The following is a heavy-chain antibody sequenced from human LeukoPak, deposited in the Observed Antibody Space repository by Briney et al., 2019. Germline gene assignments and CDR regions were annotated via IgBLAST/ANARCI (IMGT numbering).Heavy chain of an antibody. V-gene: IGHV3-9*01. CDR1: GFTFSSYA. J-gene: IGHJ2*01. CDR2: ISWNSGSI. Sequence: GGSLRLSCAASGFTFSSYAMSWVRQAPGKGLEWVSGISWNSGSIGYADSVKGRFTISRDNAKNSLYLQMNSLRAEDTAVYYCAKDRSPYWYFDLWGRGTLVTVSS. CDR3: AKDRSPYWYFDL.